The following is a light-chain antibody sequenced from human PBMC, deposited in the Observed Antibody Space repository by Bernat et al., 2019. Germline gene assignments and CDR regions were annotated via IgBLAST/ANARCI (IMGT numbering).Light chain of an antibody. Sequence: QSALTQPASVSGSPGQSITISCTGTSSDVGSYNLVSWYQQHPGKAPKLMIYEGSKRPSGVSYRFSGSKSGHTGSLTISGLQAEDEAYYYCCSYAGSSTLVFGGGTKLTVL. V-gene: IGLV2-23*01. CDR3: CSYAGSSTLV. J-gene: IGLJ3*02. CDR1: SSDVGSYNL. CDR2: EGS.